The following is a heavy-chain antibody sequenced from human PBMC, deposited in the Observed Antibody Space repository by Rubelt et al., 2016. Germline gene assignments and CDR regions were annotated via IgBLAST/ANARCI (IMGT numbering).Heavy chain of an antibody. Sequence: QVQLVQSGAEVKKPGASVKVSCKASGYSFTNYGISWVRQAPGQGLEWMGWISGYNGNTKYAEKCQDRITMTTDTSTSTAYMELRSLRSDDTAIYYGTRVWIQLPIAYWGQGTLITVSS. CDR3: TRVWIQLPIAY. J-gene: IGHJ4*02. CDR1: GYSFTNYG. V-gene: IGHV1-18*01. D-gene: IGHD5-18*01. CDR2: ISGYNGNT.